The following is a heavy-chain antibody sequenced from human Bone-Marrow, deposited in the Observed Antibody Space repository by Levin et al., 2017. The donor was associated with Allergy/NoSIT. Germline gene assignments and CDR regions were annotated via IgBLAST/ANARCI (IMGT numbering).Heavy chain of an antibody. V-gene: IGHV3-30*18. Sequence: PGGSLRLSCAASGFTFSSYGMHWVRQAPGKGLEWVAVISYDGSNKYYADSVKGRFTISRDNSKNTLYLQMNSLRAEDTAVYYCAKDGPQLGPRTYYDYVWGSYGGYFDYWGQGTLVTVSS. D-gene: IGHD3-16*01. CDR2: ISYDGSNK. CDR1: GFTFSSYG. J-gene: IGHJ4*02. CDR3: AKDGPQLGPRTYYDYVWGSYGGYFDY.